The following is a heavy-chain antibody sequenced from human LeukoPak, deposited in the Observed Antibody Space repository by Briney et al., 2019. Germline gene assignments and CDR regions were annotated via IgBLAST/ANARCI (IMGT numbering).Heavy chain of an antibody. Sequence: SETLSLTCAVYGESLNSYYWSWVRQPPGEGLEWIGEIYESGTTKYNPSLKSRVAISMVPPKQQFSLRLSSVTAADTAVYYCARGAWATRLASWGLGTPVIVSS. CDR3: ARGAWATRLAS. CDR2: IYESGTT. V-gene: IGHV4-34*01. CDR1: GESLNSYY. D-gene: IGHD2-15*01. J-gene: IGHJ4*02.